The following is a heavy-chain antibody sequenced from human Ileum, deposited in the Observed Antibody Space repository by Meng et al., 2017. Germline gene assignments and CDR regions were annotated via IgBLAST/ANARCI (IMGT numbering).Heavy chain of an antibody. D-gene: IGHD3-10*01. Sequence: GESLKISCTTSGFTFSSYDMNWVRQAPGKGPEWVSYISSSGSTIYYADSVKGRFTISRDNPKNSLFLQMDSLRAEDTAVYYCEGGKGSGLWGQGTLVTVSS. CDR1: GFTFSSYD. V-gene: IGHV3-48*03. J-gene: IGHJ4*02. CDR2: ISSSGSTI. CDR3: EGGKGSGL.